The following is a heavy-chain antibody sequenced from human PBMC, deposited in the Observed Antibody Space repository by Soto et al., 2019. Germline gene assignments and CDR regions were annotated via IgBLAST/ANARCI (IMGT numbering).Heavy chain of an antibody. Sequence: PSETLSLTCTVSGGSISSSNWWSWVRQPPGKGLEWIGEIYHSGSTNYNPSLKSRVTISVDKSKNQFSLKLSSVTAADTAVYYCARSLSIFGVVIISPYYYYGMDVWGQGTTVTVSS. CDR3: ARSLSIFGVVIISPYYYYGMDV. J-gene: IGHJ6*02. D-gene: IGHD3-3*01. CDR1: GGSISSSNW. V-gene: IGHV4-4*02. CDR2: IYHSGST.